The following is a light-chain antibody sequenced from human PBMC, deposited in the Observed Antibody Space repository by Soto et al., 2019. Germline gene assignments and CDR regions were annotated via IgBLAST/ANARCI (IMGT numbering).Light chain of an antibody. J-gene: IGKJ1*01. CDR2: HAS. CDR1: QSVASD. CDR3: QESPRT. V-gene: IGKV3D-15*01. Sequence: EIMMTQSPATLSVSPGERATLSCRSSQSVASDLAWYQQKPAQAPRLLIYHASNRATGIPDRFSGSGSGTDFTLTISRLEPEDFAVYYCQESPRTFGQGTKVDIK.